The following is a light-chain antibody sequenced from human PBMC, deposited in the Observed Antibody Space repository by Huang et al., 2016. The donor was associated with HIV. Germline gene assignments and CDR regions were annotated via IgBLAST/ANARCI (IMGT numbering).Light chain of an antibody. CDR3: QQYFTTPLA. V-gene: IGKV1-NL1*01. CDR1: QAISNS. Sequence: IQMTQSPSSLSASVGDRVTITCRASQAISNSVVWYQQKPGKAPKLLLFAASSLDSGVPSRFRGSGSGTDYTLTSSSLQPDDFATYYCQQYFTTPLAFGGGTKVEIK. J-gene: IGKJ4*01. CDR2: AAS.